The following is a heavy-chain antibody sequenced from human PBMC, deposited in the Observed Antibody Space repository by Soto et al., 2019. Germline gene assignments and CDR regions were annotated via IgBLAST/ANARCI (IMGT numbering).Heavy chain of an antibody. CDR1: GGSISSGGYY. V-gene: IGHV4-31*03. D-gene: IGHD1-26*01. J-gene: IGHJ5*02. CDR2: IFYSGST. Sequence: QVQLQESGPGLVKPSQTLSLTCTVSGGSISSGGYYWSWIRQHPGKGLEWIGYIFYSGSTYYNPSLKRRVTISVDTSKNQFSLKLSSVTAADTAVYYCAREHSDGGATNPWGQGTLVTVSS. CDR3: AREHSDGGATNP.